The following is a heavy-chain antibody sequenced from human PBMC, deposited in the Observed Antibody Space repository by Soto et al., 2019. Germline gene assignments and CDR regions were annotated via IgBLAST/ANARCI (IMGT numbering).Heavy chain of an antibody. CDR1: GGSISSGGYY. J-gene: IGHJ4*02. V-gene: IGHV4-31*03. D-gene: IGHD3-22*01. CDR3: ARDGPVVKTFDY. Sequence: TLSLTCTVSGGSISSGGYYWSWIRQHPGKGLEWIGYIYYSGSTYYNPSLKSRVTISVDTSKNQFSLKLSSVTAADTAVYYCARDGPVVKTFDYWGQGTLVTVSS. CDR2: IYYSGST.